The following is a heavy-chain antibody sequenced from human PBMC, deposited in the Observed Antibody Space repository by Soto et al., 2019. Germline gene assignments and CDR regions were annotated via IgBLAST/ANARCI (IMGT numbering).Heavy chain of an antibody. CDR2: IKTDGSVT. CDR1: GFTFITYW. CDR3: ARDLGGSHDY. J-gene: IGHJ4*02. V-gene: IGHV3-74*01. Sequence: PGGSLRLSCGASGFTFITYWMHWVRQAPGKGLVWVSRIKTDGSVTTYADSVKGRFTISRDNAKNTLYLQMNTLRAEDTAVYYCARDLGGSHDYWGRGTLVTVSS. D-gene: IGHD3-16*01.